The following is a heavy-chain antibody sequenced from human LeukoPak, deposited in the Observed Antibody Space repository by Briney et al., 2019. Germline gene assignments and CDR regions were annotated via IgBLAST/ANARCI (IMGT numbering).Heavy chain of an antibody. CDR2: IYYNGGT. D-gene: IGHD5-18*01. CDR1: GGSISSYY. J-gene: IGHJ4*02. CDR3: ARAGGVDTAMDANFDY. V-gene: IGHV4-59*01. Sequence: PSETLSLTCTVSGGSISSYYWSWIRQPPGKGLKWIGYIYYNGGTNYNPSLRSRVTISVDTSKNHFSLRLSSVTAADTAMYYCARAGGVDTAMDANFDYWGQGTLVTVSS.